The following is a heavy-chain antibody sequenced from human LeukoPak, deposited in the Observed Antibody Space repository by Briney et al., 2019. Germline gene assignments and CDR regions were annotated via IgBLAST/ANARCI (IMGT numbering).Heavy chain of an antibody. J-gene: IGHJ4*02. Sequence: ASVKVSCKASGYTFTSYGISWVRQAPGQGLEWMGWISAYNGNTNYAQKLQGRVTMTTDTSTSTAYMELRSLRSDGTAVYYCARGHTPSWIQLWFSPPGGYWGQGTLVTVSS. CDR2: ISAYNGNT. CDR3: ARGHTPSWIQLWFSPPGGY. D-gene: IGHD5-18*01. CDR1: GYTFTSYG. V-gene: IGHV1-18*01.